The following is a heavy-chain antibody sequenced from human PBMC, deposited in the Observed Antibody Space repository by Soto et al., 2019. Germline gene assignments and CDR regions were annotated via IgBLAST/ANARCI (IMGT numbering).Heavy chain of an antibody. D-gene: IGHD1-20*01. J-gene: IGHJ6*02. CDR1: GYTFTSYY. Sequence: EASVKVSCKASGYTFTSYYMHWVRQAPGQGLEWMGIINPSGGSTSYAQKFQGRVTMTRDTSTSTVYMELSSLRSEDTAVYYCAREPPTANWNGLYYGMDVWGQGTTVTVSS. CDR3: AREPPTANWNGLYYGMDV. CDR2: INPSGGST. V-gene: IGHV1-46*01.